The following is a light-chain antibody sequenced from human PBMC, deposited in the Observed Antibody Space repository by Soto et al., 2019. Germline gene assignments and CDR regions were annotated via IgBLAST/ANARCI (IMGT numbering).Light chain of an antibody. J-gene: IGKJ4*01. V-gene: IGKV3-11*01. CDR2: DAS. Sequence: EIVLTQSPATLSLSPGERATLSCSASQSVSSSLAWYQQRPGQAPRLLIYDASHRATGIPARFSGSGSGADFTLTINSLEPEDFAVYYCQQRSSWPLTFGGGTTVEI. CDR3: QQRSSWPLT. CDR1: QSVSSS.